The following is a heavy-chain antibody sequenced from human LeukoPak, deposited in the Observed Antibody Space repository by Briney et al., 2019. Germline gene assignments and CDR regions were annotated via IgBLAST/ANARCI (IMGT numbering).Heavy chain of an antibody. CDR3: AKDRGYSSGWRANYYYYYMDV. V-gene: IGHV3-11*04. Sequence: GGSLRLSCAASGFTFSDYYMSWIRQAPGKGLEWVSYISSSGSTIYYADSVKGRFTISRDNAKNSLYLQMNSLRAEDTAVYYCAKDRGYSSGWRANYYYYYMDVWGKGTTVTVSS. CDR1: GFTFSDYY. CDR2: ISSSGSTI. D-gene: IGHD6-19*01. J-gene: IGHJ6*03.